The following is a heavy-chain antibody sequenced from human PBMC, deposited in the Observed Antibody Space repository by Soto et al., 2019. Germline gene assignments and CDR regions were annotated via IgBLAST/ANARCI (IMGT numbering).Heavy chain of an antibody. D-gene: IGHD2-2*01. CDR1: GGSISSGGYY. V-gene: IGHV4-31*03. CDR2: IYYSGST. Sequence: QVQLQESGPGLVKPSQTLSLTCTVSGGSISSGGYYWSWIRQHPGKGLEWIGYIYYSGSTYYNPSLKSRVTIPVDTSKNQFSLKLSSVTATDTAVYYCARDCSGSTSCFYYYGMDVWGQGTTVTVSS. J-gene: IGHJ6*02. CDR3: ARDCSGSTSCFYYYGMDV.